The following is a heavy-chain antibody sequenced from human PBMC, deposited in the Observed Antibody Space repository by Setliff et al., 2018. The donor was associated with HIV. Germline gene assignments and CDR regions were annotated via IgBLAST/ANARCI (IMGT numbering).Heavy chain of an antibody. D-gene: IGHD6-13*01. CDR3: ARFSSSWPYYFDY. V-gene: IGHV1-18*01. CDR2: VSPYNGDT. CDR1: GYNFVNYE. Sequence: GASVKVSCKASGYNFVNYEINWVRQAPGQGLEWMGWVSPYNGDTKYAQKFQGRVTMTSDTSTSTAYMELRSLRSDDTAVYYCARFSSSWPYYFDYWGQGMLVTVSS. J-gene: IGHJ4*02.